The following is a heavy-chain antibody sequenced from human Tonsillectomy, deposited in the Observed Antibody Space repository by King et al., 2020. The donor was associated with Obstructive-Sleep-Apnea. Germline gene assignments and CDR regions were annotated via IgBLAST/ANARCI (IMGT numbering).Heavy chain of an antibody. J-gene: IGHJ4*02. V-gene: IGHV4-59*08. CDR1: GGSISSYY. CDR3: ARISTRKSGFPLDY. CDR2: IYYSGST. Sequence: QLQESGPGLVKPSETLSLPCTVSGGSISSYYWSLIRQPPGKGLEWIGYIYYSGSTNYNPSLKSRVSISVDTSKNQFSLKLSSVTAADTAVYYCARISTRKSGFPLDYWGQGTLVTVSS. D-gene: IGHD3-22*01.